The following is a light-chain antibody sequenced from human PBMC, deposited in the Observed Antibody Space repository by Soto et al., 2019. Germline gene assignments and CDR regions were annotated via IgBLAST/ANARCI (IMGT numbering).Light chain of an antibody. CDR1: QSVSSY. V-gene: IGKV3-11*01. CDR3: QQRSNWPLT. J-gene: IGKJ4*01. Sequence: EIVLTQSPATLSLSPGERATLSCRASQSVSSYLAWYQQKPGQAPRLLIYDASNRATGIPARFSGSGSGTDCTLTISSLEPEDFAVYYSQQRSNWPLTFGGGTKVEIK. CDR2: DAS.